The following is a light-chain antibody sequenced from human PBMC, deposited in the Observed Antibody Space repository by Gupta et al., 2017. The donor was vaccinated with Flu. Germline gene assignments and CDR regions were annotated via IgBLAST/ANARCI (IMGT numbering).Light chain of an antibody. CDR1: QGISNY. CDR3: QQLSSYPYT. CDR2: AAS. J-gene: IGKJ2*01. Sequence: PSFLSASVGDRVTITCRASQGISNYLAWYQQKPGKAPKLLIFAASSVQSGVPARFSGRDSGTEFTLTISYRLPEDFATYFCQQLSSYPYTFGQGTKLEIK. V-gene: IGKV1-9*01.